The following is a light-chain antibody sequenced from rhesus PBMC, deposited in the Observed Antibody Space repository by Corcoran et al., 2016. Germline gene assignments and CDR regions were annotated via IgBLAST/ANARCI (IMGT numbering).Light chain of an antibody. Sequence: DIQMTQSPSSLSASVGDRVTIICRASQGIRNYLSWYQQKPGKAPKLLIYVASTLQIGVPSRFSGSGAGTDFTLTNSRLQPEDFAIYYCLQYSSDPYSFSQGTKVEIK. J-gene: IGKJ2*01. CDR3: LQYSSDPYS. CDR2: VAS. CDR1: QGIRNY. V-gene: IGKV1-43*02.